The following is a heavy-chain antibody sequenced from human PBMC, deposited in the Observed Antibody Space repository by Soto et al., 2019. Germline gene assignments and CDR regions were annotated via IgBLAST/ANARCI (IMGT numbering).Heavy chain of an antibody. J-gene: IGHJ4*02. CDR2: ISANKDLT. D-gene: IGHD6-19*01. CDR1: GYTFTSNG. CDR3: ARDWSEPAVAGTLDY. Sequence: ASVKVSCKASGYTFTSNGISWVRQAPGQGLEWMGWISANKDLTKYAEKVQGRVTMTTDTSTSTAYMELRSLRSDDTAVYYCARDWSEPAVAGTLDYWGQGSPVTVS. V-gene: IGHV1-18*04.